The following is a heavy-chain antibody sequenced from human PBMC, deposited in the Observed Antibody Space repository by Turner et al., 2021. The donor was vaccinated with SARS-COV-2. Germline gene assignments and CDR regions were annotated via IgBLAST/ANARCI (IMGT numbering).Heavy chain of an antibody. D-gene: IGHD6-19*01. CDR3: ARHRSNISGWYYYGMDV. Sequence: QLQLQESGPGLVRPSETLCLTCTGSVDSISSRNYYWGWIRQPPRKGLEWIASISCSGTTYYIPSRRSRVSISVDSSRSQCSLKLSSVTAADTGIYYCARHRSNISGWYYYGMDVWGQGTTVTVSS. V-gene: IGHV4-39*01. J-gene: IGHJ6*02. CDR2: ISCSGTT. CDR1: VDSISSRNYY.